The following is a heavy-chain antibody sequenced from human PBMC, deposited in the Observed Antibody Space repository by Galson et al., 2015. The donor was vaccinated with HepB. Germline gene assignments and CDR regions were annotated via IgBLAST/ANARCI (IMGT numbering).Heavy chain of an antibody. CDR3: ARGIGATVDY. V-gene: IGHV4-59*08. CDR1: GGSISYYY. Sequence: LSLTCTVSGGSISYYYWSWIRQPPGKGLEWIGYIYDTESTNYSPSLKSRVTISVDTSKNQFSLNLRSVTAADTAVYYCARGIGATVDYWGQGTLVTVSS. D-gene: IGHD6-25*01. J-gene: IGHJ4*02. CDR2: IYDTEST.